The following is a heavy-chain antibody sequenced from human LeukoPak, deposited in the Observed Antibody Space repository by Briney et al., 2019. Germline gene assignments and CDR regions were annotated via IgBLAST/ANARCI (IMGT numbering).Heavy chain of an antibody. D-gene: IGHD1-14*01. CDR1: GGSISRGAYY. J-gene: IGHJ4*02. V-gene: IGHV4-61*08. CDR3: ASGDPGGPNDY. Sequence: SQTLSLTCTVSGGSISRGAYYWSWIRQHPGKGLEWIGYIDYSGSTNYNPSLKSRVTMSVDTSRNQFSLKLSSVSAADTAMYYCASGDPGGPNDYWGQGTLVTVSS. CDR2: IDYSGST.